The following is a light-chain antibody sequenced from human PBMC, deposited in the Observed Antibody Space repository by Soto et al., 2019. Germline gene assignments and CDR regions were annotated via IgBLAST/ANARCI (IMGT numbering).Light chain of an antibody. V-gene: IGKV3-20*01. CDR1: QSVSSN. CDR3: QQYDSSPIT. Sequence: EIVLTQSPATLSLSPGERSTLSCRASQSVSSNLAWYQQKPGQAPRLLIYGASTRATGIPDRFSGSGSGTDFTLTISRLEPEEFAVYYCQQYDSSPITVGQGTRLEIK. CDR2: GAS. J-gene: IGKJ5*01.